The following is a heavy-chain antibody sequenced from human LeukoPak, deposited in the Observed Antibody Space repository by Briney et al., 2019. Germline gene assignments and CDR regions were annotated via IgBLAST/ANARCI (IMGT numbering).Heavy chain of an antibody. CDR2: IYTSGST. Sequence: PSQTLSLTCTVSSGSISSGSYYWSWLRQPAGKGLEWIGRIYTSGSTNYNPSLKSRVTISVDTSKNQFSLKLSSVTAADTAVYYCARGSGYYWGQGTLVTVSS. J-gene: IGHJ4*02. CDR1: SGSISSGSYY. V-gene: IGHV4-61*02. D-gene: IGHD3-22*01. CDR3: ARGSGYY.